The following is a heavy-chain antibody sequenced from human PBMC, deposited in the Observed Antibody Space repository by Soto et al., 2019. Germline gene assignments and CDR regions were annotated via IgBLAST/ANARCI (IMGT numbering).Heavy chain of an antibody. CDR1: GVTVSSNY. V-gene: IGHV3-66*01. CDR3: ARETYYYDSSGYAYYFDY. CDR2: IYSGGST. J-gene: IGHJ4*02. D-gene: IGHD3-22*01. Sequence: GGSLRLSCAASGVTVSSNYMSWVRQAPGKGLEWVSVIYSGGSTYYADSVKGRFTISRDNSKNTLYLQMNSLRAEDTAVYYCARETYYYDSSGYAYYFDYWGQGTLVTVSS.